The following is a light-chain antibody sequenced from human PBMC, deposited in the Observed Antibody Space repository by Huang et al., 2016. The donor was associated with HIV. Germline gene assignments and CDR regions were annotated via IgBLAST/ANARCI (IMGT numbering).Light chain of an antibody. CDR1: QSVLYRSKNRHY. CDR3: QQYYSIQPS. CDR2: WAC. V-gene: IGKV4-1*01. J-gene: IGKJ4*01. Sequence: DIVMTQSPNSLAVSLGERATINCRSSQSVLYRSKNRHYVAWYQQKAGQPQKLRIYWACTGEAGVPGRFRGGASRTDFTLTISRLQAEDVAVYYCQQYYSIQPSFGGGTKVEIK.